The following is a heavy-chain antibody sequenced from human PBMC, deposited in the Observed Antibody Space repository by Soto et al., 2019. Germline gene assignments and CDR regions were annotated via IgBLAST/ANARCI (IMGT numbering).Heavy chain of an antibody. CDR3: ARLRYSYGDY. V-gene: IGHV4-39*01. Sequence: PSETLSLTCPVSGGSISSSSYYWGWIRQPPGKGLEWIGSIYYSGSTYYNPSLKSRVTISVDTSKNQFSLKLSSVTAADTAVYYCARLRYSYGDYWGQGTLVTVSS. D-gene: IGHD5-18*01. CDR2: IYYSGST. CDR1: GGSISSSSYY. J-gene: IGHJ4*02.